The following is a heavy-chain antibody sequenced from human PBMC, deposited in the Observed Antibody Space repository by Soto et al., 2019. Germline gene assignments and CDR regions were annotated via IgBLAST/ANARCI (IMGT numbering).Heavy chain of an antibody. CDR1: GFTFSSYA. D-gene: IGHD3-10*01. J-gene: IGHJ4*02. Sequence: PGGSLRLSCAASGFTFSSYAMSWVRQAPGKGLEWVSAISGSGGSTYYADSVKGRFTISRDNSKNTLYLQMNSLRAEDTAVYYCAKGGRALRGVIIGVQGWGQGTLVTVSS. CDR2: ISGSGGST. CDR3: AKGGRALRGVIIGVQG. V-gene: IGHV3-23*01.